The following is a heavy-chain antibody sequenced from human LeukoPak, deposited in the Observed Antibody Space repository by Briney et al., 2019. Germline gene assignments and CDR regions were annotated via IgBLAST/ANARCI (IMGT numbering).Heavy chain of an antibody. Sequence: PSETLSLTCTVSGASIITYYWSWIRQSPGKGLEWIGYIYYTGTTDYNPSLKSRVTISIDTSKNQFSLRLSSVTAADTAVYYCARGRDGYSTWGQGTLVTVSS. V-gene: IGHV4-59*01. CDR2: IYYTGTT. D-gene: IGHD5-24*01. CDR1: GASIITYY. J-gene: IGHJ4*02. CDR3: ARGRDGYST.